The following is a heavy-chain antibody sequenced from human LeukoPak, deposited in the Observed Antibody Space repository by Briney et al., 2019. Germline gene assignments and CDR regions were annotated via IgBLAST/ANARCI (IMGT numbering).Heavy chain of an antibody. CDR3: ARALGGSFDY. Sequence: SETLSLTCTVSGGSINSYYWSWIRQPPGKGLEWIGYIHYSGSTNYNPSLKSRVTISVDTSKNHFSLKLSSVTTADTAVYYCARALGGSFDYWGQGTLVTVSS. J-gene: IGHJ4*02. CDR1: GGSINSYY. CDR2: IHYSGST. V-gene: IGHV4-59*01. D-gene: IGHD3-16*01.